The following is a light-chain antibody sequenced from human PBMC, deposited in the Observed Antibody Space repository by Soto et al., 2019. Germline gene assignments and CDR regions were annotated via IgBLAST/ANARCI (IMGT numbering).Light chain of an antibody. CDR2: GAS. CDR1: QSVSSN. CDR3: QQYNNWPRT. Sequence: EIVMTQSPATLSVSPRERATLSCRASQSVSSNLAWYQQKPGQAPRLLIYGASTRATGIPARFSGSGSGTEFTLTISSLQSEDFAVYYCQQYNNWPRTFGQGTKVESK. J-gene: IGKJ1*01. V-gene: IGKV3-15*01.